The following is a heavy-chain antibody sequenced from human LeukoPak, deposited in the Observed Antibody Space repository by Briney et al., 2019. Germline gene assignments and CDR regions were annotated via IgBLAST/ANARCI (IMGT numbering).Heavy chain of an antibody. CDR3: AKGDSGYYYDSSGYLNWFDP. J-gene: IGHJ5*02. D-gene: IGHD3-22*01. CDR2: LSGSGGST. V-gene: IGHV3-23*01. CDR1: GFTFSSYA. Sequence: GGSLRLSCAASGFTFSSYAMSWVRQAPGKGLEWVSVLSGSGGSTYYVDSVKGRFTISRDNSKNTLSLQMNSLRAEDTAVYYCAKGDSGYYYDSSGYLNWFDPWGQGTLVTVSS.